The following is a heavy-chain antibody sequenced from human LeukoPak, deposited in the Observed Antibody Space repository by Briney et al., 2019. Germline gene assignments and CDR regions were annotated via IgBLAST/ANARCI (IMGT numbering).Heavy chain of an antibody. V-gene: IGHV4-59*04. Sequence: GSLRLSCAASGFTVNSNYMSWVRQTPGKGLEWIGNIFYSGGTYYSPSLTSRVTISLDTSRNQFSLKLNSVTAADTAVYYCAKSNGYGLVDIWGQGTMVTVSS. CDR2: IFYSGGT. J-gene: IGHJ3*02. CDR1: GFTVNSNY. CDR3: AKSNGYGLVDI. D-gene: IGHD3-10*01.